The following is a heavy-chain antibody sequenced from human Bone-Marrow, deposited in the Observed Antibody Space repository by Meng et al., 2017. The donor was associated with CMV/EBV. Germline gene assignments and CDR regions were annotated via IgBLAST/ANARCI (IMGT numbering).Heavy chain of an antibody. CDR3: AKEIQLKPFDY. CDR1: GFTFSSYA. CDR2: ISYDGSNK. J-gene: IGHJ4*02. Sequence: GESLKISCAASGFTFSSYAMHWVRQAPGKGLEWVAVISYDGSNKYYADSVKGRFTISRDNSENTMFLQMSSLRVDDTAVYYCAKEIQLKPFDYWGQGTLVTVSS. V-gene: IGHV3-30*04.